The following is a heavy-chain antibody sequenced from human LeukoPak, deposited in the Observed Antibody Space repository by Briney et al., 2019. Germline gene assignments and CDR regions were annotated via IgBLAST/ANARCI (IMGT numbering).Heavy chain of an antibody. V-gene: IGHV4-59*01. Sequence: PSETLSLTCSVSGGSISGYYWNWIRQPPGKGLEWVGYIDHRGSANYNPSLKSRVAISLDTSKNQFSLNLTSVTAADAAVYYCARAGGYYTSGSYLGYWGQGTLVTVSS. J-gene: IGHJ4*02. CDR3: ARAGGYYTSGSYLGY. D-gene: IGHD3-10*01. CDR2: IDHRGSA. CDR1: GGSISGYY.